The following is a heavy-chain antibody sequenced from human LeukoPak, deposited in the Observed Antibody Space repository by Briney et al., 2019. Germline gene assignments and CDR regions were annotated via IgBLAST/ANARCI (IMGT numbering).Heavy chain of an antibody. V-gene: IGHV3-73*01. CDR1: GFTFSGSA. Sequence: PGGSLRLSCAASGFTFSGSAMHWVRQASGKGLEWVGRIRSKANSYATAYAASVKGRFTISRDNSKNTLYLQMNSLRVEDTAVYYCAKAGFYDILTDGLDIWGQGTMVIVSS. CDR2: IRSKANSYAT. J-gene: IGHJ3*02. CDR3: AKAGFYDILTDGLDI. D-gene: IGHD3-9*01.